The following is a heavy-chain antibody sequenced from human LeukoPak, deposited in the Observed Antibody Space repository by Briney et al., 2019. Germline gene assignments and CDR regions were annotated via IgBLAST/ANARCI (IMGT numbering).Heavy chain of an antibody. CDR1: GDSVSSNSAA. Sequence: SQTLSLTCVISGDSVSSNSAAWNWIRQSPSRGLEWLGRTYYRSKWYNDYTASVKSRITINPDTSKNQFSLQLNSVAAEDTAVYYCARGGVTFDSWGQGTLVTISS. CDR3: ARGGVTFDS. J-gene: IGHJ4*02. V-gene: IGHV6-1*01. CDR2: TYYRSKWYN. D-gene: IGHD3-16*01.